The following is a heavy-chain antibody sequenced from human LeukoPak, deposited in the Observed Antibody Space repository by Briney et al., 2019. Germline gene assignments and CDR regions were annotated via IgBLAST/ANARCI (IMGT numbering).Heavy chain of an antibody. CDR2: ISGSGGSK. Sequence: GGSLRLSCAASGFTFSSYAMSWVRQAPGKGLEWVSAISGSGGSKYYADSVKGRFTISRDNSKNTLYLQMNSLRAEDTAVYYCARSGQYSSGWSDYWGQGTLVTVSS. CDR1: GFTFSSYA. J-gene: IGHJ4*02. V-gene: IGHV3-23*01. CDR3: ARSGQYSSGWSDY. D-gene: IGHD6-19*01.